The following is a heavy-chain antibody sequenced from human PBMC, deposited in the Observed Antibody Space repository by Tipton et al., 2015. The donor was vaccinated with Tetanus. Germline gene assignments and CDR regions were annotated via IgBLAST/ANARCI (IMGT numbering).Heavy chain of an antibody. V-gene: IGHV5-51*01. D-gene: IGHD6-13*01. CDR3: VRNKGTIVVAGTRAFDF. J-gene: IGHJ3*01. CDR2: IYPGDSDT. CDR1: GYSFTSYW. Sequence: VKLVQSGAEVKKPGESLKISCKGSGYSFTSYWIGWVRQMPGKGLEWMGIIYPGDSDTRYSPSFEGQVTISADKSISTAYLQWSSVKASDTAMYYCVRNKGTIVVAGTRAFDFWGQGTMFPASS.